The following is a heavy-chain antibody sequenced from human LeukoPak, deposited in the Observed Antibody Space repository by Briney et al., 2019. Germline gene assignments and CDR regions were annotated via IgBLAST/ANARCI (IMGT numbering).Heavy chain of an antibody. Sequence: SETLSLTCAVYGGSFSGYYWSWIRQPPGKGLEWIGEINHSGSTNYNPSLKSRVTISVDTSKNQFSLKLSSVTAADTAVYYCAREERWFGELGSDYWGQGTLVTVSS. CDR1: GGSFSGYY. CDR2: INHSGST. J-gene: IGHJ4*02. CDR3: AREERWFGELGSDY. V-gene: IGHV4-34*01. D-gene: IGHD3-10*01.